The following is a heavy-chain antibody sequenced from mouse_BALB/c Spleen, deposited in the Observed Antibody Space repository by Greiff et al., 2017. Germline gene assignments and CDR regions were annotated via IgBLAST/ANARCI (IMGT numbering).Heavy chain of an antibody. V-gene: IGHV5-6-5*01. CDR1: GFTFSSYA. D-gene: IGHD1-1*01. CDR3: ARYGSSYIDY. Sequence: DVKLVESGGGLVKPGGSLKLSCAASGFTFSSYAMSWVRQTPEKRLEWVASISSGGSTYYPDSVKGRFTISRDNARNILYLQMSSLRSEDTAMYYCARYGSSYIDYWGQGTTLTVSS. J-gene: IGHJ2*01. CDR2: ISSGGST.